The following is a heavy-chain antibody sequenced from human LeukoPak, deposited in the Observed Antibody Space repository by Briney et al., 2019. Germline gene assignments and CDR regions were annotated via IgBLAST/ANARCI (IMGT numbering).Heavy chain of an antibody. CDR3: ATNILVRDIINWFDP. V-gene: IGHV1-18*01. CDR2: ISAYNSNT. D-gene: IGHD3-10*01. CDR1: GYTFTSYG. J-gene: IGHJ5*02. Sequence: ASVKVSCKASGYTFTSYGINWVRQAPGQGLEWMGWISAYNSNTHYAQKLQGRVTMTTDTSTSTAHMEVRSLRSDDTAVYYCATNILVRDIINWFDPWGQGTLVTVSS.